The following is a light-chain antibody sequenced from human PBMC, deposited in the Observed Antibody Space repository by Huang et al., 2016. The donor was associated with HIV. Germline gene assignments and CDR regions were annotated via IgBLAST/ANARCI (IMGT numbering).Light chain of an antibody. J-gene: IGKJ2*01. Sequence: IQMTQSPSSWAASVGDRVSITCRASEPISGWLAWYQQQPGKAPKLLVYASSSLPNGFPSRFSGSGSGTDFTLTISSLQPEDSATYYCQQIYTFPHTFGQGTKLEIK. V-gene: IGKV1-12*01. CDR2: ASS. CDR3: QQIYTFPHT. CDR1: EPISGW.